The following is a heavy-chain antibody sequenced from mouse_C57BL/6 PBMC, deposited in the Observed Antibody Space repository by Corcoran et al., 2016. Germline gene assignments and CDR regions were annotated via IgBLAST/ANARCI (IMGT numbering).Heavy chain of an antibody. CDR1: GYTFTTYG. CDR3: ARGDYSNYVRGAMDY. D-gene: IGHD2-5*01. Sequence: QIQLVQSGPELKKPGETVKISCKASGYTFTTYGMSWVKQAPGKGLKWMGWINTYSGVPTYADDIKGRFAFSLETSASTAYLQINNLKNEDTATYFCARGDYSNYVRGAMDYWGQGTSVTVSS. J-gene: IGHJ4*01. CDR2: INTYSGVP. V-gene: IGHV9-3*01.